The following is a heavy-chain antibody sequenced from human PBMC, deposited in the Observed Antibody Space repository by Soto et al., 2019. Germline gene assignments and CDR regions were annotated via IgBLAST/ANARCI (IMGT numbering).Heavy chain of an antibody. J-gene: IGHJ6*02. Sequence: QVQLVESGGGVVQPGRSLRLSCATSGFTFSSYAMHWVRQAPGKGLEWVAVISYEGSNKKYADSVKGRFTMSRDNSNNTLYLQMNSLRAEDTAVYYCTKDLRGYYYGSESYHYGMDVWGQGTTVTVSS. CDR1: GFTFSSYA. CDR3: TKDLRGYYYGSESYHYGMDV. D-gene: IGHD3-10*01. V-gene: IGHV3-30*18. CDR2: ISYEGSNK.